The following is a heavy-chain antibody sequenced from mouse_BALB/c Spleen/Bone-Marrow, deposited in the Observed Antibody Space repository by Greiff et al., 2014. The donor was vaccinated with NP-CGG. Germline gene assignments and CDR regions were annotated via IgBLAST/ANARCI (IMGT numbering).Heavy chain of an antibody. J-gene: IGHJ4*01. CDR3: ARITTATGAMDY. D-gene: IGHD1-2*01. CDR1: GFSLTNYG. Sequence: VKLMESGHGLVAPSQSLSITCTVSGFSLTNYGVHWVRQPPGKGLEWLGVIWADGSTNYNSALMSRLSISKDNSKSQVFFKMNSLQTDDTAMYYCARITTATGAMDYWGQGTSVTVSS. CDR2: IWADGST. V-gene: IGHV2-9*02.